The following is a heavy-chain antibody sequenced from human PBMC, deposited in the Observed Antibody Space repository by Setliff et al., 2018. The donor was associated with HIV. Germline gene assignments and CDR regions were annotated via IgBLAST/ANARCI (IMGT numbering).Heavy chain of an antibody. CDR1: GVSVNNGYY. CDR2: VFYRGTV. D-gene: IGHD3-3*01. J-gene: IGHJ4*02. Sequence: SETLSLTCSVSGVSVNNGYYWTWIRQRPGQGLEWLGYVFYRGTVSYNPSLKSRVTISLDTSKNQFSLKLRSVTAADTAVYYCVSGPLSGYGYYFDYWGQGALVTVSS. V-gene: IGHV4-38-2*02. CDR3: VSGPLSGYGYYFDY.